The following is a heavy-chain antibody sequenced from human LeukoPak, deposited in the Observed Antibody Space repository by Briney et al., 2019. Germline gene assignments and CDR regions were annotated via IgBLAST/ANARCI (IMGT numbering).Heavy chain of an antibody. Sequence: GESLKISCKDSGYSFTSYWIGWVRQMPGKGLEWMGIIYPGDSDSRYSPSFQGQVTISADKSINTAYLQWSSLEASDTAIYYCARRGEAMDPFDYWGQGTLVTVS. V-gene: IGHV5-51*01. CDR2: IYPGDSDS. D-gene: IGHD5-18*01. CDR1: GYSFTSYW. CDR3: ARRGEAMDPFDY. J-gene: IGHJ4*02.